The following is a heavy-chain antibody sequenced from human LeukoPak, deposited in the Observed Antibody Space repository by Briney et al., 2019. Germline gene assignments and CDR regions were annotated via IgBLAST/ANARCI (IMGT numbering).Heavy chain of an antibody. CDR3: ARGVCSGGSCYSPKDWFDP. CDR2: INPSGGST. V-gene: IGHV1-46*01. D-gene: IGHD2-15*01. CDR1: GYTFTSYY. J-gene: IGHJ5*02. Sequence: ASVKVSCKASGYTFTSYYIHWVRQAPGQGLEWMGIINPSGGSTSYAQKFQGRVTMTRDTSTSTVYMELSSLRSEDTAVYYRARGVCSGGSCYSPKDWFDPWGQGTLVTVSS.